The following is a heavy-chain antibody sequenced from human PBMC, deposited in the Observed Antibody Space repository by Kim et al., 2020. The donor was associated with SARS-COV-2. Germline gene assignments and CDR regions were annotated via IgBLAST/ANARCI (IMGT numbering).Heavy chain of an antibody. J-gene: IGHJ5*02. CDR2: IIPIFGTA. V-gene: IGHV1-69*13. CDR1: GGTFSSYA. D-gene: IGHD6-13*01. Sequence: SVKVSCKASGGTFSSYAISWVRQAPGQGLEWMGGIIPIFGTANYAQKFQGRVTITADESTSTAYMELSSLRSEDTAVYYCARDIAAAGSPGRGYNWFDPWGQGTLVTVSS. CDR3: ARDIAAAGSPGRGYNWFDP.